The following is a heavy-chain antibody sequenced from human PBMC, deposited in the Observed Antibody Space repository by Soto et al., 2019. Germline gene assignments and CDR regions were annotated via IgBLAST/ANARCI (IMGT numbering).Heavy chain of an antibody. CDR1: GYTFTSYA. J-gene: IGHJ6*02. Sequence: ASVKVSCKASGYTFTSYAMHWVRQAPGQRLEWMGWISAGNGNTKYSQKFQGRVTITRDTSASTAYMELSSLRSEDTAVYYCARVGGYCTNGVCWASYYYYYGMDVWGQGTTVTVSS. CDR2: ISAGNGNT. D-gene: IGHD2-8*01. CDR3: ARVGGYCTNGVCWASYYYYYGMDV. V-gene: IGHV1-3*01.